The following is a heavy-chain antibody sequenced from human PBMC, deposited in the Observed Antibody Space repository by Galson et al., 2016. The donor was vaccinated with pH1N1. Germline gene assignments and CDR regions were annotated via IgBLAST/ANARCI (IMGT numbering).Heavy chain of an antibody. CDR1: GFTFDDHA. CDR3: AKARGNDYKTYWYFDL. J-gene: IGHJ2*01. D-gene: IGHD1-1*01. Sequence: SLRLSCAASGFTFDDHALHWVRQAPGKGLEWLSIISWNSASKGYADSVKGRFSISRDNAKNSLYLQMNSLRPEDSALYYCAKARGNDYKTYWYFDLWGRGTLVTVSS. CDR2: ISWNSASK. V-gene: IGHV3-9*01.